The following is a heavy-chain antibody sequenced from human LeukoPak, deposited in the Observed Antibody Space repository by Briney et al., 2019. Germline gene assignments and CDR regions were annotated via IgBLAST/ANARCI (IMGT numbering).Heavy chain of an antibody. D-gene: IGHD3-22*01. V-gene: IGHV4-39*07. CDR1: GGSISNTFYY. CDR2: INYSGST. J-gene: IGHJ4*02. Sequence: SETLSLTCTVSGGSISNTFYYWGWIRQPPGKGLEWIGSINYSGSTYYNPSLKSRVTISVDTSKNQFSLKLSSVTAADTAVYYCAKDVESAYDCSGYYSPFDSWAQGTLVTVSS. CDR3: AKDVESAYDCSGYYSPFDS.